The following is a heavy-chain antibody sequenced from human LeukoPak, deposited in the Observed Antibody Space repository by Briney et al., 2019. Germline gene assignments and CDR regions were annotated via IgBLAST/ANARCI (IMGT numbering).Heavy chain of an antibody. CDR2: INPNSGGT. V-gene: IGHV1-2*02. J-gene: IGHJ4*02. Sequence: ASVKVSCKASGYTFTGYYMHWVRQAPGQGLEWMGWINPNSGGTNYAQKFQGRVTMTRDTSISTAYMELSRLRSDDTAVYYCASVYSGYDPVIGYWGQGTLVTVSS. D-gene: IGHD5-12*01. CDR1: GYTFTGYY. CDR3: ASVYSGYDPVIGY.